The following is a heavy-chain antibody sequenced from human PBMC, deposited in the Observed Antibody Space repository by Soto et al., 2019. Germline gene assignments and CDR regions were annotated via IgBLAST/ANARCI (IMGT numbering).Heavy chain of an antibody. CDR1: GFTFSSYG. J-gene: IGHJ6*02. Sequence: GGSLRLSCAASGFTFSSYGMHWVRQAPGKGLEWVAVIWYDGSNKYYADSVKGRFTISRDNSKNTLYLQMNSLRAEDTAVYYCARDATQWLAELTYYYYGMHVWGQGTTVTVSS. D-gene: IGHD6-19*01. CDR2: IWYDGSNK. CDR3: ARDATQWLAELTYYYYGMHV. V-gene: IGHV3-33*01.